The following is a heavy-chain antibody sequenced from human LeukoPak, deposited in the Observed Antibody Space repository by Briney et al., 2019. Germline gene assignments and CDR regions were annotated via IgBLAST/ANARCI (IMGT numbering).Heavy chain of an antibody. Sequence: GGSLRLSCAASGFTFNSYSMNWVRQAPGKGLEWVSGISGSGGGTSSTDSVKGRFTISRDNSRNTLYLRMNSLRAEDTAVYYCAKKAHDGSGYRYFDLWGRGTLVTVSS. V-gene: IGHV3-23*01. D-gene: IGHD3-10*01. CDR3: AKKAHDGSGYRYFDL. CDR1: GFTFNSYS. J-gene: IGHJ2*01. CDR2: ISGSGGGT.